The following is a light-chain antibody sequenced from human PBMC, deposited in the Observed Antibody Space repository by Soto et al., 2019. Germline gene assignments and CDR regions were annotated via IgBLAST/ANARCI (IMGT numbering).Light chain of an antibody. Sequence: DGQMTQSQSSLSASVGDRVTITCRASQSISSYLNWYQQKPGKAPKLLIYAASSLQSGVPSRFSGSGSGTDFTLTISSLQPEDFAVYYCPQYGSLSWTFGQGGMVDVK. J-gene: IGKJ1*01. CDR1: QSISSY. V-gene: IGKV1-39*01. CDR2: AAS. CDR3: PQYGSLSWT.